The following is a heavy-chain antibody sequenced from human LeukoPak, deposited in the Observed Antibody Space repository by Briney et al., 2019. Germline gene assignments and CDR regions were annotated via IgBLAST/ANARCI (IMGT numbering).Heavy chain of an antibody. Sequence: GASVKVSCKASGYTFTGYYMHWVRQAPGQGLEWMGWINPNSGGTNYAQKFQGWVTMTRDTSISTAYMELSRLRSDDTAVYYCARAGGDHGSWFDPWVQGTLVTVSS. CDR2: INPNSGGT. J-gene: IGHJ5*02. V-gene: IGHV1-2*04. D-gene: IGHD3-10*01. CDR1: GYTFTGYY. CDR3: ARAGGDHGSWFDP.